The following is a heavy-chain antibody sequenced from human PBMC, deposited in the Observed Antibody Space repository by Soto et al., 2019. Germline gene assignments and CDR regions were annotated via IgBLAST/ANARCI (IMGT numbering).Heavy chain of an antibody. D-gene: IGHD4-17*01. CDR2: MNPNSGNT. J-gene: IGHJ6*03. Sequence: ASVKVSCKASGYTFTSYDINWVRQATGQGLEWMGWMNPNSGNTGYAQKFQGRVTMTRNTSISTAYMELSSLRSEDTAMYYCARGFYYGDQDYYYYYYMDVWGKGTTVTVSS. V-gene: IGHV1-8*01. CDR1: GYTFTSYD. CDR3: ARGFYYGDQDYYYYYYMDV.